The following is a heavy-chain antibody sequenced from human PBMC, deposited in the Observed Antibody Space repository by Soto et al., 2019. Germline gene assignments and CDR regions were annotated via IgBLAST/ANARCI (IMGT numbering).Heavy chain of an antibody. CDR1: GFSFGVSGVG. CDR2: VFWHDDK. Sequence: QITLKESGPTLVKPTQTLTLTCTFSGFSFGVSGVGVGWIRQPPGKALEWLALVFWHDDKRYNPSLRSRLTITKDASKNQVVLTMTNMDPLDTATYFCARGYTYDFDYWGQGTLVSVSS. D-gene: IGHD4-17*01. J-gene: IGHJ4*02. V-gene: IGHV2-5*01. CDR3: ARGYTYDFDY.